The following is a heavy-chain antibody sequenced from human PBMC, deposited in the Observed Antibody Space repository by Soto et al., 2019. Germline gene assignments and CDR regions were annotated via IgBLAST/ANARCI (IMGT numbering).Heavy chain of an antibody. V-gene: IGHV3-30-3*01. Sequence: QVQLVESGGGVVQPGRSLRLSCAASGFTFSSYAMHWVRQAPGKGLEWVAVISYDGSNKYYADSVKGRFTISRDNSKNTLYLQMNSLRAEDTAVYFCARYPYYYYDSSGYYRDWNFDLWGRGTLVTVYS. CDR1: GFTFSSYA. D-gene: IGHD3-22*01. J-gene: IGHJ2*01. CDR2: ISYDGSNK. CDR3: ARYPYYYYDSSGYYRDWNFDL.